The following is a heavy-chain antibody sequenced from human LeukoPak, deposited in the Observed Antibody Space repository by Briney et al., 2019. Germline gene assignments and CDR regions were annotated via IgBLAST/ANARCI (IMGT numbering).Heavy chain of an antibody. CDR2: ISYDGSNK. J-gene: IGHJ6*02. Sequence: GGSLRLSCAASRFTFSSYGMHWVRQAPGKGLEWVALISYDGSNKYYADSVKGRFTISRDNSKNTLYLQMGSLRAEDTAVYYCARGGRGHDFSPNYYYGMDVWGQGTTVTVSS. CDR1: RFTFSSYG. D-gene: IGHD5-12*01. CDR3: ARGGRGHDFSPNYYYGMDV. V-gene: IGHV3-30*03.